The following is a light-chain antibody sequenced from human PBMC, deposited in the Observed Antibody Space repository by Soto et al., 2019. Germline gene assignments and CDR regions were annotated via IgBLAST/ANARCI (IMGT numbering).Light chain of an antibody. Sequence: EIVMTQSPATLSVSPGEGASLSCRASQSVSTNLAWYQQKPGQALRLLIYGASSRATGIPARFGGSGSGTEFTLTISRLQSEDFAVYYCQQYNNWLSFGGGTKVEIK. CDR2: GAS. V-gene: IGKV3-15*01. CDR1: QSVSTN. CDR3: QQYNNWLS. J-gene: IGKJ4*01.